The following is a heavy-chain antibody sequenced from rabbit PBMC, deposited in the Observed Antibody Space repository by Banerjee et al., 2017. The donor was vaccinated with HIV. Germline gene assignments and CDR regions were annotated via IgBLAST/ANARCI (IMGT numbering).Heavy chain of an antibody. D-gene: IGHD1-1*01. Sequence: QEQLKETGGGLVQPGGSLTLSCKASGFDFSSYYMSWVRQAPGKGLEWIACIYAGSSGSTYYASWAKGRFTISKTSSTTVTLQMTSLTAADTATYFCAREFAYASSSGYYIPRLDLWGPGTLVTVS. CDR2: IYAGSSGST. V-gene: IGHV1S45*01. J-gene: IGHJ3*01. CDR3: AREFAYASSSGYYIPRLDL. CDR1: GFDFSSYYM.